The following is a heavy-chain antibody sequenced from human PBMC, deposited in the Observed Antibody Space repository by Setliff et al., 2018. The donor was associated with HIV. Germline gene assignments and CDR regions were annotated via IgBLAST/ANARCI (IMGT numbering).Heavy chain of an antibody. Sequence: SETLSLTCAVYGGSFSAYHWSWIRQTPGKGLEWIGEINHSRSTNYNPSLKSRVTMSVDTPKNQFSLKVNSVTAADTAVYYCVRGDYRIIAAAGSGWFDPWGQGTLVTVSS. CDR3: VRGDYRIIAAAGSGWFDP. V-gene: IGHV4-34*01. D-gene: IGHD6-13*01. CDR2: INHSRST. CDR1: GGSFSAYH. J-gene: IGHJ5*02.